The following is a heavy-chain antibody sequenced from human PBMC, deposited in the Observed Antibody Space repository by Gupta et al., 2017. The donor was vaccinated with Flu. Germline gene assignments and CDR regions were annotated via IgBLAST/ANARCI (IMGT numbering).Heavy chain of an antibody. CDR2: IIPIFGTA. D-gene: IGHD2-2*01. CDR3: ARFGDIVVVPAYTGRGGAFDI. J-gene: IGHJ3*02. V-gene: IGHV1-69*01. Sequence: RQDPGQGLEWMGGIIPIFGTANYAQKFQGRVTISADESTSTAYMELSSLRSEDTAVYYCARFGDIVVVPAYTGRGGAFDIWGQGTMVTVSS.